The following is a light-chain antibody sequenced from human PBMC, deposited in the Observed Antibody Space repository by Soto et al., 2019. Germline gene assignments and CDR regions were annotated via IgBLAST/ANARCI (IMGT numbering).Light chain of an antibody. CDR3: QQSNSAPLT. CDR2: AAS. J-gene: IGKJ4*01. CDR1: QGITKY. Sequence: DTQMTQSPSSLSASVGDRVTITCRASQGITKYLNWYQQKPGKAPKLLIYAASSLQSGVPSRFSGSGYGTDFTLTISSLQPEESATYFCQQSNSAPLTFGGGTTVEIK. V-gene: IGKV1-39*01.